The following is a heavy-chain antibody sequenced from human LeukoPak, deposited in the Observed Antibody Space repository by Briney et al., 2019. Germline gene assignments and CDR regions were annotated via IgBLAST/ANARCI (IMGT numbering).Heavy chain of an antibody. CDR1: GFTFSSYN. Sequence: GGSLRLSCAASGFTFSSYNINWVRQAPGKGLEWVSFISSSSTYIYYADSVKGRFTISRDNSKNTLYLQMNSLRAEDTAVYYCAKGGGYDFWSGYYTPDAFDIWGQGTMVTVSS. J-gene: IGHJ3*02. CDR2: ISSSSTYI. D-gene: IGHD3-3*01. CDR3: AKGGGYDFWSGYYTPDAFDI. V-gene: IGHV3-21*01.